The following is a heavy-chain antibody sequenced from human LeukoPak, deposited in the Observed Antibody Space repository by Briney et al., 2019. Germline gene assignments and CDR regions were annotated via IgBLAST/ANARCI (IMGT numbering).Heavy chain of an antibody. J-gene: IGHJ4*02. CDR3: AREPSGYERHDFDY. D-gene: IGHD5-12*01. V-gene: IGHV3-11*01. Sequence: GGSLRLSCAASGFTFSDYYMSWIRQAPGKGLEWVSYISSSGSTIYYADSVKGRFTISRDNAKNSLYLQMNSLRAEDTAVHYCAREPSGYERHDFDYWGQGTLVTVSS. CDR2: ISSSGSTI. CDR1: GFTFSDYY.